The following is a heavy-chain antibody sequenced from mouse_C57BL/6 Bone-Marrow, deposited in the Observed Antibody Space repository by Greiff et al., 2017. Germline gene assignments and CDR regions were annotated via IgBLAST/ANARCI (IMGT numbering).Heavy chain of an antibody. D-gene: IGHD2-1*01. CDR3: ARERLYYGNYEEVDY. V-gene: IGHV1-81*01. Sequence: QVQLQQSGAELARPGASVKLSCKASGYTFTSYGISWVKQRTGQGLEWIGEIYPRSGNTYYNEKFKGKATLTADKSSSTAYMELRSLTSEDSAVYFCARERLYYGNYEEVDYWGQGTTLTVSS. CDR2: IYPRSGNT. J-gene: IGHJ2*01. CDR1: GYTFTSYG.